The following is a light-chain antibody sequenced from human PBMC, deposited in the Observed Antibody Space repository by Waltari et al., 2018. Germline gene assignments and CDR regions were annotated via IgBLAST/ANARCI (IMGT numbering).Light chain of an antibody. V-gene: IGLV2-14*03. CDR1: SSDLGTYDF. CDR2: DVN. Sequence: QSALTQPASVSGSPGQSLTISCAGSSSDLGTYDFVTWYQQLPGTVPKLILFDVNKRPSGISARFCGSKSGNTASLTISGLLPEDEADYFCLSYTTSYTWLFGGGTRVTVL. CDR3: LSYTTSYTWL. J-gene: IGLJ3*02.